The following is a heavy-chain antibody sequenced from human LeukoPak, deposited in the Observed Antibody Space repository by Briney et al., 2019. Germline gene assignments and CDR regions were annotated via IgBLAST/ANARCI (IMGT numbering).Heavy chain of an antibody. CDR3: ARGQAGYYFDY. D-gene: IGHD3-10*01. Sequence: SETLSLTCAVYGGSFSGYYWSWIRQPPGKGLEWIGEINHSGSTNYNPSLKSPVTISVETSKNQFSLKLSSVTAADTAVYYCARGQAGYYFDYWGQETLVTVSS. V-gene: IGHV4-34*01. CDR2: INHSGST. J-gene: IGHJ4*02. CDR1: GGSFSGYY.